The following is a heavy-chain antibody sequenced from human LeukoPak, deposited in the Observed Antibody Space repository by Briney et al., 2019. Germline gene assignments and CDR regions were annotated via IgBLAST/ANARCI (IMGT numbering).Heavy chain of an antibody. J-gene: IGHJ3*02. CDR1: GFTFDNYV. CDR3: AKGSRESPRTMLDAFDM. D-gene: IGHD1-14*01. V-gene: IGHV3-23*01. CDR2: ISGSGFT. Sequence: GGSLRLSCATSGFTFDNYVMNWVRQAPGKGLQWVSSISGSGFTYYPDSVKGRFIISRDSSTNTLFLQMNSLRAEDWAVYFCAKGSRESPRTMLDAFDMWGQGTVVIVSS.